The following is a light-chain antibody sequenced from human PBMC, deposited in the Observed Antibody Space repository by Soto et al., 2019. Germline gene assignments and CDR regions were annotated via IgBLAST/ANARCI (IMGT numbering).Light chain of an antibody. CDR1: ESIGRW. Sequence: DIQMTHSPSTLSASVGDRVTITCRASESIGRWLAWYQQKPGKAPKLLIYDASSLESGVPSRFSGSGSGTEFTFTISSLQPDDFATYYCQQYNSGRWTFGQGTKV. CDR3: QQYNSGRWT. CDR2: DAS. V-gene: IGKV1-5*01. J-gene: IGKJ1*01.